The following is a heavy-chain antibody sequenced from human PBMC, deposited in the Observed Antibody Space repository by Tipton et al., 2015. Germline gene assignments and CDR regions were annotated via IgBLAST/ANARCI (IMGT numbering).Heavy chain of an antibody. CDR3: AAYCAGGSCADH. CDR1: VYSISTDYY. CDR2: IYYSGST. D-gene: IGHD2-15*01. J-gene: IGHJ4*02. V-gene: IGHV4-61*01. Sequence: TLSLTCAVSVYSISTDYYWTWIRQPPGKGLEWIGLIYYSGSTNYSPSLRSRVTISVDTSNNQFSLKLRSVTAEDTAVYYCAAYCAGGSCADHWGQGTLVTVSS.